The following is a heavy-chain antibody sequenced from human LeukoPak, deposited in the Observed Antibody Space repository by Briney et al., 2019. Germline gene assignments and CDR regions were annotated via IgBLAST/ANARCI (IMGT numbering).Heavy chain of an antibody. CDR3: ARHLRVYAFDY. CDR2: LYSTGST. Sequence: VRSLSLSCVVSVFTVNVYTSWVRSAPGKGLDWVALLYSTGSTFYADSVKGRFTISRDDSQNTLYLQMDSLTPDDTAVYYCARHLRVYAFDYWGQGTPVTVAS. D-gene: IGHD2-8*01. V-gene: IGHV3-66*02. J-gene: IGHJ4*02. CDR1: VFTVNVY.